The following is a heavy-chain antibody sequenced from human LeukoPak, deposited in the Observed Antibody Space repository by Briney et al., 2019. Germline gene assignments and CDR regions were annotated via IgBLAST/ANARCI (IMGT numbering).Heavy chain of an antibody. Sequence: SETLSLTCTVSGGSISSGSYYWSWIRQPAGKGLEWIGRIYTSGSTNYNPSLKSRVTISVDTSKNQFSLKLSSVTAADTAVYYCARENPVWSGLYYYYGMDVWGQGTTVTVSS. CDR3: ARENPVWSGLYYYYGMDV. V-gene: IGHV4-61*02. D-gene: IGHD3-3*01. CDR1: GGSISSGSYY. CDR2: IYTSGST. J-gene: IGHJ6*02.